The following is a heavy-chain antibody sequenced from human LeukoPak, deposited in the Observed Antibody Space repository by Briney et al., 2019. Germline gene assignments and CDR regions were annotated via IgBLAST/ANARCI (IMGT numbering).Heavy chain of an antibody. D-gene: IGHD3-9*01. CDR2: INPSGGST. CDR3: ARAALRYFDWLLYGGYFDY. V-gene: IGHV1-46*01. Sequence: ASVKVSCKASGYTFTSYYMHWVRQAPGQGLEWMGIINPSGGSTSYAQKFQGRVTMTRDMSTSTVYMELSRLRSDDTAVYYCARAALRYFDWLLYGGYFDYWGQGTLVTVSS. CDR1: GYTFTSYY. J-gene: IGHJ4*02.